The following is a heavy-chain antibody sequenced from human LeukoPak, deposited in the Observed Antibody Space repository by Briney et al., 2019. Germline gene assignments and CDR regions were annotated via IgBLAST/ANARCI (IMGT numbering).Heavy chain of an antibody. D-gene: IGHD3-22*01. CDR1: GGSISSGSYY. CDR3: AREAGYYYDSSGRRSDY. Sequence: TPSQTLSLTCTVSGGSISSGSYYWSWIRQPAGKGLEWIGRIYTSGSTNYNPSLKSRVTISVDTSKNQFSLKLSSVTAADMAVYYCAREAGYYYDSSGRRSDYWGQGTLVTVSS. J-gene: IGHJ4*02. V-gene: IGHV4-61*02. CDR2: IYTSGST.